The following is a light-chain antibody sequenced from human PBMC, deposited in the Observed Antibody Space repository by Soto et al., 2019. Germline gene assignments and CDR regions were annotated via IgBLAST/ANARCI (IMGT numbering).Light chain of an antibody. V-gene: IGKV3-20*01. CDR2: AVS. Sequence: EVVLTQSPGALSLSPGERATLSCRASQSVTSNYLAWYQQKPGQAPRLLIYAVSSRATGIPDRFSGSGSGTYFTLTISRLEAEEFAVYYCPQYGGAPFTFGPGTKVFIK. J-gene: IGKJ3*01. CDR3: PQYGGAPFT. CDR1: QSVTSNY.